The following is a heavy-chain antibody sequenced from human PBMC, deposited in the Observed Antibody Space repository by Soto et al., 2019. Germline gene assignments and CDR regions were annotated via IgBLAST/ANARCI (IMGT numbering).Heavy chain of an antibody. CDR3: ARAKVVAYYYDTSGYYTTFDF. CDR2: VHDSGST. D-gene: IGHD3-22*01. V-gene: IGHV4-61*01. CDR1: GVSVSRGSYS. J-gene: IGHJ4*02. Sequence: SETLSLTCTVSGVSVSRGSYSWSWIRQSPGKGLEWIGYVHDSGSTAYSPSLESRVTISVDTAKNQVSLKLSSVTSADSAIYYCARAKVVAYYYDTSGYYTTFDFWGQGTQVTVSS.